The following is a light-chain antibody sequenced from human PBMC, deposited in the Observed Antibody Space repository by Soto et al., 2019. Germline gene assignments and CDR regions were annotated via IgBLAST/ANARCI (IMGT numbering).Light chain of an antibody. V-gene: IGKV2-28*01. J-gene: IGKJ4*01. CDR2: LGS. CDR1: QSLLHSNGYNC. Sequence: DIVMTQSPLSLPVTPGEPASISCRSSQSLLHSNGYNCLDWYLQKPGQSPQLLIYLGSTRASGVPDRFSGSGSGTDFTLKISSVEAEDVGVYYCMQALQTPLTFGGGTKVEIK. CDR3: MQALQTPLT.